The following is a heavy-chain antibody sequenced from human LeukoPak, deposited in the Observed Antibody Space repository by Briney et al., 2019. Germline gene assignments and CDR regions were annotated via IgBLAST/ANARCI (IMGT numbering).Heavy chain of an antibody. Sequence: SETLSLTCTVSGGSISSSSYYWGWIRQPPGKGLEWIRSIYYSGSTYYNPSLKSRVTISVDTSKNQFSLKLSSVTAADTAVYYCARRPSEYCSGGTCYHFDYWGQGTLVSVPS. CDR1: GGSISSSSYY. J-gene: IGHJ4*02. CDR3: ARRPSEYCSGGTCYHFDY. CDR2: IYYSGST. D-gene: IGHD2-15*01. V-gene: IGHV4-39*01.